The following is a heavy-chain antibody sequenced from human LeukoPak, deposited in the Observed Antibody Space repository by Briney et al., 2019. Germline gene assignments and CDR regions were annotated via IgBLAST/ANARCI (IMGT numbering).Heavy chain of an antibody. J-gene: IGHJ5*02. CDR3: ARSAALYYYDSSGSGNWFDP. D-gene: IGHD3-22*01. V-gene: IGHV4-59*12. Sequence: SETLSLTCSVAGGSISGYYWMWIRQPPGKGLEWIGYLYYSGDTKYSPSLKSRVTISEDTSKNQASLKLRSVTAADTVVYYCARSAALYYYDSSGSGNWFDPWGQGTPVTVSS. CDR1: GGSISGYY. CDR2: LYYSGDT.